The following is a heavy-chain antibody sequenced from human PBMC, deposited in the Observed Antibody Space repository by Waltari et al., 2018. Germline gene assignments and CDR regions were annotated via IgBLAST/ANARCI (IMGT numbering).Heavy chain of an antibody. D-gene: IGHD2-15*01. J-gene: IGHJ6*02. V-gene: IGHV1-69*13. CDR1: GGTFSSYA. Sequence: GAEVKKPGSSVKVSCKASGGTFSSYAISWVRQAPGQGLEWMGGIIPIFGTANYAQKFQGRVTITADESTSTAYMELSSLRSEDTAVYYCASKNWYCSGGSCYSVNYYYGMDVWGQGTTVTVSS. CDR3: ASKNWYCSGGSCYSVNYYYGMDV. CDR2: IIPIFGTA.